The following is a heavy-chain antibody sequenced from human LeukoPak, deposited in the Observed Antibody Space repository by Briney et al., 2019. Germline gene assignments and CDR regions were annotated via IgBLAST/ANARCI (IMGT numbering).Heavy chain of an antibody. CDR2: IIPIFGIA. J-gene: IGHJ4*02. D-gene: IGHD5-18*01. Sequence: SVKVSCKASGGTFSSYAISCVRQAPGQGLEWMGRIIPIFGIANYAQKFQGRVTITADKSTSTAYMELSSLRSEDTAVYYCAREGLSVDTAMVVFDYWGQGTLVTVSP. CDR3: AREGLSVDTAMVVFDY. CDR1: GGTFSSYA. V-gene: IGHV1-69*04.